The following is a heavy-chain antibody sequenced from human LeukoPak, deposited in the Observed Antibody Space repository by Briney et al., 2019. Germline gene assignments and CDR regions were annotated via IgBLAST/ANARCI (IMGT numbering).Heavy chain of an antibody. Sequence: QPGGSLRLSCAASGFTFSSYWMHWVCQAPGKGLVWVSLINSDGSSTNYADSVKGRFTISRDNSKNTLYLQMNSLRAEDTAVYYCAKRPRFGELSTIAFDIWGQGTMVTVSS. CDR3: AKRPRFGELSTIAFDI. D-gene: IGHD3-10*01. CDR1: GFTFSSYW. J-gene: IGHJ3*02. CDR2: INSDGSST. V-gene: IGHV3-74*01.